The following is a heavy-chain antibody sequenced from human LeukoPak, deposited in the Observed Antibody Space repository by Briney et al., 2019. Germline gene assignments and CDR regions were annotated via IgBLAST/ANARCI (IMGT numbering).Heavy chain of an antibody. CDR2: ISGSGGST. CDR1: GFSFSSYA. D-gene: IGHD3-22*01. V-gene: IGHV3-23*01. J-gene: IGHJ4*02. CDR3: ARDYYDSSGYYPVDDY. Sequence: GGSLRLSCAASGFSFSSYAMSWVRQAPGKGLEWVSAISGSGGSTYYADSVKGRFTISRDNSKNTLYLQMNSLRAEYTALYYCARDYYDSSGYYPVDDYWGQGTLVTVSS.